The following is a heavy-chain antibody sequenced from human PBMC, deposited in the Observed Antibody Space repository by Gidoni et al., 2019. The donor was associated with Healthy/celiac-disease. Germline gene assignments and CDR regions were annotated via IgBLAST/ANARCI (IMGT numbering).Heavy chain of an antibody. J-gene: IGHJ6*02. V-gene: IGHV1-2*02. CDR2: INPNSGGT. Sequence: QVQLVQSGAEVKKPGASVKVSCTASGYTFTGYYMHWVRQAPVQGLEWMGWINPNSGGTNYAQKFQGRVTMTSDTSISTAYMELSRLRSDDTAVYYCARGSVPYGDYGYYYYGMDVWGQGTTVTVSS. D-gene: IGHD4-17*01. CDR1: GYTFTGYY. CDR3: ARGSVPYGDYGYYYYGMDV.